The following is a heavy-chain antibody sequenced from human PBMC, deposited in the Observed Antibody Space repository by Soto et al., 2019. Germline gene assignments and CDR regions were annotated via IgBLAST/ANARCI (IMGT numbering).Heavy chain of an antibody. D-gene: IGHD4-4*01. CDR3: MVRADYSKSVY. J-gene: IGHJ4*02. CDR1: GLTFSSYA. Sequence: GGSLRLSCADSGLTFSSYAMSWVRRAPGKGLEWVSSISGNDFSTRYADSVKGRFTISRDHSKNTLYLQMNSLRADDTAVYYCMVRADYSKSVYWGQGTLVTVSS. CDR2: ISGNDFST. V-gene: IGHV3-23*01.